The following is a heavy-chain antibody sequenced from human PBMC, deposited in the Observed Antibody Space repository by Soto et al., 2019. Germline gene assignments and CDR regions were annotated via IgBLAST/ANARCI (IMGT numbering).Heavy chain of an antibody. J-gene: IGHJ4*02. CDR2: ISGTGNYI. D-gene: IGHD2-2*01. CDR1: GFTFSNYA. V-gene: IGHV3-21*01. Sequence: VHLVESGGGLVKPGGSLRLSCAASGFTFSNYALNWVRQAPGKGLEWVSSISGTGNYIYYADSVKGRFTISRDDAKTSLYLQMNSLRAEDTAVYYCARGFCSSTSCQNYFDYWGQGTLVTVSS. CDR3: ARGFCSSTSCQNYFDY.